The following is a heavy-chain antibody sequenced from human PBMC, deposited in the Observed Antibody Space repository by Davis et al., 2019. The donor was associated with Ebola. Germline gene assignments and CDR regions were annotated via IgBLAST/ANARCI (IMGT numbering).Heavy chain of an antibody. J-gene: IGHJ4*02. D-gene: IGHD3-3*01. V-gene: IGHV3-48*02. CDR2: ISSGSFTI. CDR3: ARWSILGQ. CDR1: GITFSRYS. Sequence: GESLKISCAASGITFSRYSMNWVRQAPGKGLEWAAFISSGSFTIHYADSVKGRFTISRDNAKNSLFLQMTSLRDEDTAVYYCARWSILGQWGQGTLVTVSS.